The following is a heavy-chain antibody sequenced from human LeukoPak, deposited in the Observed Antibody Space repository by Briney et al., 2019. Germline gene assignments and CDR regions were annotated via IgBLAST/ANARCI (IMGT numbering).Heavy chain of an antibody. Sequence: SVKVSCKASGGTFSSYAISWVRQAPGQGLEWMGGIIPIFGTANYAQKFQGRVTITADESTSTAYMELGSLRSEDTAVYYCARAHTIFGVVDAFDIWGQGTMVTVSS. CDR2: IIPIFGTA. J-gene: IGHJ3*02. D-gene: IGHD3-3*01. V-gene: IGHV1-69*01. CDR3: ARAHTIFGVVDAFDI. CDR1: GGTFSSYA.